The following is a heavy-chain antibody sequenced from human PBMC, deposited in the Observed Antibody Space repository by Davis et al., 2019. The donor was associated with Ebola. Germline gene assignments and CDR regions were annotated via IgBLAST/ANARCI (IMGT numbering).Heavy chain of an antibody. CDR1: GFPLSTGAVG. V-gene: IGHV2-5*01. D-gene: IGHD4-23*01. CDR2: IHWNDDK. CDR3: AHSSLSRWLTAHFDY. J-gene: IGHJ4*02. Sequence: SGPTLVKPTQTLTLTCTFSGFPLSTGAVGVGWIRQPPGKALEWLALIHWNDDKRYSPSLNSRLTIAKDTSKNQVVLTMTNMDPVDTATYYCAHSSLSRWLTAHFDYWGQGTLVTVSS.